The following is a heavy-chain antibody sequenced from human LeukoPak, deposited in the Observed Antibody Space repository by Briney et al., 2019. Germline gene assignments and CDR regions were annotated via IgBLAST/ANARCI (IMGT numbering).Heavy chain of an antibody. CDR3: ARDRVITSYYYGMDV. J-gene: IGHJ6*02. CDR2: INPNSGGT. V-gene: IGHV1-2*02. CDR1: GYTFTGYY. D-gene: IGHD3-10*01. Sequence: ASVKVSCKASGYTFTGYYMHWVRQAPGQGLEWMGWINPNSGGTNYAQKFQGRVTMTTDTSTSTAYMELRSLRSDDTAVYYCARDRVITSYYYGMDVWGQGTTVTVSS.